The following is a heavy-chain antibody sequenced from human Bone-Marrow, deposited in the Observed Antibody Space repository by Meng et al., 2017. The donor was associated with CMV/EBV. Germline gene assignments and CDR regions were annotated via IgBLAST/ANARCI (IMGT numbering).Heavy chain of an antibody. V-gene: IGHV4-38-2*02. CDR2: INHSGST. D-gene: IGHD6-6*01. Sequence: SETLSLTCTVSGYSISSGYYWGWIRQPPGKGLEWIGEINHSGSTNYNPSLKSRVTISVDTSKNQFSLKLSSVTAADTAVYYCATLRYSSSFHYYYGMDVWGQGTTVTVSS. J-gene: IGHJ6*02. CDR1: GYSISSGYY. CDR3: ATLRYSSSFHYYYGMDV.